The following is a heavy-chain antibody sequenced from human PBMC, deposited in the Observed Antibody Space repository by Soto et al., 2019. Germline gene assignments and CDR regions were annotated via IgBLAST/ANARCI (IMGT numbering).Heavy chain of an antibody. CDR3: ARSQGSSTSLEIYYYYYYGMDV. CDR2: IIPISDTT. J-gene: IGHJ6*02. Sequence: QVQLVQSGAEVKKPGSSVKVSCKASGGTFSSYAIIWVRQAPGHGLEWMGGIIPISDTTNYAQKFQGRVTITADESTSTAYMELSSLRSEDTAVYYCARSQGSSTSLEIYYYYYYGMDVWGQGTTVTVSS. V-gene: IGHV1-69*01. D-gene: IGHD2-2*01. CDR1: GGTFSSYA.